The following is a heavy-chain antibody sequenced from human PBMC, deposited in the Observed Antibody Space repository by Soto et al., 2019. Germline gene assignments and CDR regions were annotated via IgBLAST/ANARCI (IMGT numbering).Heavy chain of an antibody. CDR1: GFTFSSYA. CDR2: MSGSGGST. V-gene: IGHV3-23*01. D-gene: IGHD6-19*01. Sequence: GGSLRLSCAASGFTFSSYAMTWVRRAPGKGLEWVSGMSGSGGSTYYGDSVKGRFTISRDNSKNTLYLQMNSLRAEDTAVYYCAKDGYSSGWYPTPVWRQRTTVTVSS. CDR3: AKDGYSSGWYPTPV. J-gene: IGHJ6*02.